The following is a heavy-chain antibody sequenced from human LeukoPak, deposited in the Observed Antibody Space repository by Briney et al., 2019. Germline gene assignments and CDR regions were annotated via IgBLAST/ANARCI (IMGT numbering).Heavy chain of an antibody. CDR1: GYTFTGYY. Sequence: ASVKVSCKASGYTFTGYYMHWVRQAPGQGLEWTGWINPNSGGTNYAQKFQGRVTMTRDTSISTAYMELSRQRSDDTAVYYCARDRGGSSWYGGYFDYWGQGTLVTVSS. CDR2: INPNSGGT. J-gene: IGHJ4*02. CDR3: ARDRGGSSWYGGYFDY. V-gene: IGHV1-2*02. D-gene: IGHD6-13*01.